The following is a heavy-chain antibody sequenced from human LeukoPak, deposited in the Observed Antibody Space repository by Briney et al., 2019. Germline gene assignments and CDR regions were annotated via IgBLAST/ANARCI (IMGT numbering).Heavy chain of an antibody. Sequence: ASVKVSCKASGYTFTSYGISWVRQAPGQGLEWMGWISAYNGNTNYAQKLQGRVTMTTDTSTSTAYMELRSLRSDDPAVYYCARDLALRRDGYNLLGYWGQGTLVTVSS. J-gene: IGHJ4*02. CDR2: ISAYNGNT. CDR3: ARDLALRRDGYNLLGY. D-gene: IGHD5-24*01. V-gene: IGHV1-18*01. CDR1: GYTFTSYG.